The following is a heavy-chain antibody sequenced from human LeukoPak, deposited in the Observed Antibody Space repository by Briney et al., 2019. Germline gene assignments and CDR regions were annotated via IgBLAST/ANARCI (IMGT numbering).Heavy chain of an antibody. CDR1: GYTFTGYY. CDR3: ARTYFYSSSSFWFDP. D-gene: IGHD6-6*01. CDR2: INPNSGGT. Sequence: ASVKVSCKASGYTFTGYYMHWVRQAPGQGLEWMGWINPNSGGTNYAQKFQGRVTMTRDTSISTAYMELSSLRSEDTAVYYCARTYFYSSSSFWFDPWGQGTLVTVSS. J-gene: IGHJ5*02. V-gene: IGHV1-2*02.